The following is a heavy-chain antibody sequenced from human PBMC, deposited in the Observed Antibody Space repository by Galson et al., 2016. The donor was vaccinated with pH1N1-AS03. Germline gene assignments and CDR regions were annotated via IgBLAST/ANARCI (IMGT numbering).Heavy chain of an antibody. J-gene: IGHJ5*02. D-gene: IGHD3-10*01. CDR3: VHRMRKSRGWFGP. CDR2: IYWDHDK. CDR1: GVPLTTNGSG. V-gene: IGHV2-5*02. Sequence: PALVKPTQTVTLTCTFSGVPLTTNGSGVGWVRQPPGNALEWLALIYWDHDKRYSPSLKSRLTIARDASKQQPVRTMRTMYPVETGTYFCVHRMRKSRGWFGPWGQGAQVTVSS.